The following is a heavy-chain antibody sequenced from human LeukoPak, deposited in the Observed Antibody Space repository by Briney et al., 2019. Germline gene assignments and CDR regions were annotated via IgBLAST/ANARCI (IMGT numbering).Heavy chain of an antibody. CDR3: ARATIFGVPPGDY. J-gene: IGHJ4*02. V-gene: IGHV1-46*01. D-gene: IGHD3-3*01. Sequence: ASVKVSCKASGYTFTNYYIHWVRQAPGQGLEWMGLINPGGDNTDYAQNFQGRVTMTRDTSTSTVYMGLSSLRSDDTAVYYCARATIFGVPPGDYWGQGTLVTVSS. CDR2: INPGGDNT. CDR1: GYTFTNYY.